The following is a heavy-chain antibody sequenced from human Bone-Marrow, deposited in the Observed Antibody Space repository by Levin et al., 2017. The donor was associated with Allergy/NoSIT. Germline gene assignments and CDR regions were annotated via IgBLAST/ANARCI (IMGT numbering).Heavy chain of an antibody. V-gene: IGHV3-13*01. D-gene: IGHD2-15*01. CDR2: IGTAGDT. J-gene: IGHJ6*02. CDR3: ARGLRYCSGGSCYYYGMDV. Sequence: GGSLRLSCAASGFTFSSYDMHWVRQATGKGLEWVSAIGTAGDTYYPGSVKGRFTISRENAKNSLYLQMNSLRAGDTAVYYCARGLRYCSGGSCYYYGMDVWGQGTTVTVSS. CDR1: GFTFSSYD.